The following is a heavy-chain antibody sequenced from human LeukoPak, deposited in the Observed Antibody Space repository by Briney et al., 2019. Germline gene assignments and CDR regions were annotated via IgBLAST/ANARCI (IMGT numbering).Heavy chain of an antibody. CDR2: ISAYNGNT. CDR3: ARGRRRGWYSNDAFDI. CDR1: GYTFTSYG. V-gene: IGHV1-18*01. J-gene: IGHJ3*02. Sequence: ASVKVSCKASGYTFTSYGISWVRQAPGQGLEWMGWISAYNGNTNYAQKLQGRVTMTTDTSTSTAYMELRSLRSDDTAVYYCARGRRRGWYSNDAFDIWGQGTMVTVSS. D-gene: IGHD6-19*01.